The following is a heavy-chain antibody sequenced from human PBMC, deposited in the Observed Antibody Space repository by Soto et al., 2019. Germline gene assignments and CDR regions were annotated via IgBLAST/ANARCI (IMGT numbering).Heavy chain of an antibody. Sequence: ASVKVSCKASGFTFTSSAMQWVRQARGQRLEWIGWIVVGSGNTNYAQKFQERVTITRDMSTSTAYMELSSLRSEDTAVYYCAALDLYDSSGYPFDYWGQGTLVTVSS. V-gene: IGHV1-58*02. CDR2: IVVGSGNT. CDR3: AALDLYDSSGYPFDY. CDR1: GFTFTSSA. J-gene: IGHJ4*02. D-gene: IGHD3-22*01.